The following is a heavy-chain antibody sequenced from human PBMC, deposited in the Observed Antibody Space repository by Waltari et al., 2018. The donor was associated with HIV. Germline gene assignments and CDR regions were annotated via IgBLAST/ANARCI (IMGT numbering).Heavy chain of an antibody. D-gene: IGHD7-27*01. J-gene: IGHJ4*02. V-gene: IGHV3-48*01. CDR1: GFTFSNYT. CDR3: ARDINGGWGY. Sequence: EVQLVESGGGLVQPGGSLRLSCAASGFTFSNYTMNWVRQDQGKGLGWVSYISRSSSSIFYADSVKGRFTISRDNAKNSLYLQMNSLRVEDTAVYYCARDINGGWGYWGQGTLVTVAS. CDR2: ISRSSSSI.